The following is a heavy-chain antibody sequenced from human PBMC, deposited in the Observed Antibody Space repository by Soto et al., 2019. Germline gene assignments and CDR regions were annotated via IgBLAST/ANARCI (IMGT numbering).Heavy chain of an antibody. J-gene: IGHJ6*02. V-gene: IGHV1-3*01. CDR3: AMLDYDFWSGWSPDAMDV. Sequence: QVQLVQSGAEVKKPWASVKVSCNASGYTFTSYAMHWVRQAHGQRLERMGWINAGNGNTKYSQKFQGRVTITRDTSASTAYMELSSLRSEDTAVYYCAMLDYDFWSGWSPDAMDVWGQGTTVTVSS. D-gene: IGHD3-3*01. CDR2: INAGNGNT. CDR1: GYTFTSYA.